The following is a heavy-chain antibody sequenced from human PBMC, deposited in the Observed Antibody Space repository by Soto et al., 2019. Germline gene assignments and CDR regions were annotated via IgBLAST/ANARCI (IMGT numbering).Heavy chain of an antibody. V-gene: IGHV4-59*01. CDR3: ARTLRSGCSDS. D-gene: IGHD6-19*01. J-gene: IGHJ4*02. CDR2: IYYSGTT. CDR1: GGSLTSYY. Sequence: LSLPWSLCGGSLTSYYWSWFRLPPGKGLEWIAYIYYSGTTNYSPSLNRRLTLSVDTPKNQFSLELTSVTAAGTAVYFCARTLRSGCSDSRGQGTLLT.